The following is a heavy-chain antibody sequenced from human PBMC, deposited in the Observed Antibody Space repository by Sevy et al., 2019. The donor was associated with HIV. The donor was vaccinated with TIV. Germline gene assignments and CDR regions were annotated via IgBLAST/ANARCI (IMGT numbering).Heavy chain of an antibody. Sequence: SETLSLTCTVSGGSISSGGYYWSWIRQHPGKGLEWIGYIYYSGSTYYNPSLKSRVTISVDTSKNQFSLKLSSVTAAATAVYYCARDRYCSSTSCEGWFDPWGQGTLVTVSS. CDR1: GGSISSGGYY. CDR3: ARDRYCSSTSCEGWFDP. V-gene: IGHV4-31*03. D-gene: IGHD2-2*01. CDR2: IYYSGST. J-gene: IGHJ5*02.